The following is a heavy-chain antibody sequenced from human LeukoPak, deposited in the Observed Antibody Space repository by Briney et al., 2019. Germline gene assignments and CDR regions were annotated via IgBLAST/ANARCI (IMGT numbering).Heavy chain of an antibody. V-gene: IGHV3-7*05. CDR2: IKQDGSEK. D-gene: IGHD5-24*01. Sequence: GGSLRLACAASGFTFSSYWMSWVRQAPGKGLEWVANIKQDGSEKYYVDSVKGRFTISRDNAKNSLYLQMNGLRAEDTAVYYCARWLQLPYGYFDSWGQGTLVTVSS. CDR3: ARWLQLPYGYFDS. CDR1: GFTFSSYW. J-gene: IGHJ4*02.